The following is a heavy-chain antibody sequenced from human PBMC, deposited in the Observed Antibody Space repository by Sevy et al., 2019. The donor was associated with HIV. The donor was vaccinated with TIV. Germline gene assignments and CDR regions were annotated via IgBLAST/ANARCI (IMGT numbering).Heavy chain of an antibody. J-gene: IGHJ4*02. CDR2: IYPGDSDT. D-gene: IGHD6-6*01. CDR3: ARQGYSSSSSFDY. CDR1: AYSFTSYW. V-gene: IGHV5-51*01. Sequence: GESLKISCKGSAYSFTSYWIGWVRQMPGKGLEWMGIIYPGDSDTRYSPSFQGQVTISADKSISTAYLQWSSLKASDTAMYYCARQGYSSSSSFDYWGQGTLVTVSS.